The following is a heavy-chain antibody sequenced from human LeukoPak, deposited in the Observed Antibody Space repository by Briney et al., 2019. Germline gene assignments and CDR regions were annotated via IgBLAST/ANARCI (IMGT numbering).Heavy chain of an antibody. J-gene: IGHJ3*02. CDR1: GFTFEDYA. V-gene: IGHV3-9*01. D-gene: IGHD3-22*01. CDR2: VSWNSGSI. Sequence: GGSLRLSCAASGFTFEDYAMHWVRQAPPKGLGRGSGVSWNSGSIGYADSVKGRSPISRDNAMDSLYLQMNSLIAEDTALYYCAKDRTYYYDSSGYYYGRGFDIWGQGTMVTVSS. CDR3: AKDRTYYYDSSGYYYGRGFDI.